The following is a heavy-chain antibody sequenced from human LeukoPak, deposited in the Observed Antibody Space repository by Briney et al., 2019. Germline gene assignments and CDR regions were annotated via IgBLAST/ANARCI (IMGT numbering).Heavy chain of an antibody. Sequence: ASVKVSCKASGYTFTGYYMHWVRQAPGQGLEWMGWINPNSGGTNYAQKFQGRVTMTRDTSTSTVYMELSRLRSDDTAVYYCARDARSGYSYGPKVDYWGQGTLVTVSS. CDR3: ARDARSGYSYGPKVDY. D-gene: IGHD5-18*01. CDR1: GYTFTGYY. V-gene: IGHV1-2*02. J-gene: IGHJ4*02. CDR2: INPNSGGT.